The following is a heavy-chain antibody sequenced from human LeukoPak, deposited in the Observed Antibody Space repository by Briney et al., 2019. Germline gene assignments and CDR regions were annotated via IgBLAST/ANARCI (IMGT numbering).Heavy chain of an antibody. V-gene: IGHV4-39*07. CDR3: ARVQGYFDWLPDY. J-gene: IGHJ4*02. Sequence: SETLSLTCTVSGGSISSSSYYWGWIRQPPGKGLEWIGSIYYSGSTYYNPSLKSRVTISVDTSKNQFSLKLSSVTAADTAVYYCARVQGYFDWLPDYWGQGTLVTVSS. D-gene: IGHD3-9*01. CDR1: GGSISSSSYY. CDR2: IYYSGST.